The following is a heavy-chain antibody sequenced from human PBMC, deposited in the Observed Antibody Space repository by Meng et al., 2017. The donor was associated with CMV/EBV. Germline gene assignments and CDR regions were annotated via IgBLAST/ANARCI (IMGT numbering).Heavy chain of an antibody. CDR1: GFTFSSYS. J-gene: IGHJ6*02. CDR2: ISSSSSYI. CDR3: ARVLAGYSSSWPNLLYYDYYGMDV. Sequence: GGSLRLSCAASGFTFSSYSMNWVRQAPGKGLEWVSSISSSSSYIYYADSVKGRFTISRDNAKNSLYLQMNSLKAEDTAVYDCARVLAGYSSSWPNLLYYDYYGMDVWGQGTMVTVSS. D-gene: IGHD6-13*01. V-gene: IGHV3-21*01.